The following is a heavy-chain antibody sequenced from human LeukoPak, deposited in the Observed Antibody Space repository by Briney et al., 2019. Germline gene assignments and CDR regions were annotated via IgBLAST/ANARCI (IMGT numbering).Heavy chain of an antibody. CDR2: ISWDGGST. CDR3: ARGPHDSSGYYLHWYFDL. V-gene: IGHV3-43*01. J-gene: IGHJ2*01. D-gene: IGHD3-22*01. Sequence: GGSLRLSCAASGFTFDDYTMHWVRHAPGRGLEWVSLISWDGGSTYYADSVKGRFTISRDNSKNSLYLQMNSPRTEDTALYYCARGPHDSSGYYLHWYFDLWGRGTLVTVSS. CDR1: GFTFDDYT.